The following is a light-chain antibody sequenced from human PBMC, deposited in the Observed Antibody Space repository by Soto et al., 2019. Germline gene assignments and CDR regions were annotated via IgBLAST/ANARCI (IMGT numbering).Light chain of an antibody. CDR1: QDSRNA. CDR2: GAP. CDR3: QQGRHYPRT. Sequence: AIQMTQSPSSLSASVGDRVTITCRASQDSRNALGWYQQRPGKDPKDLIYGAPNLQSGVPSRFSCSGFGTDFTLTISCLQPEDFTTYVYQQGRHYPRTFGRGTKVDSK. J-gene: IGKJ1*01. V-gene: IGKV1-6*01.